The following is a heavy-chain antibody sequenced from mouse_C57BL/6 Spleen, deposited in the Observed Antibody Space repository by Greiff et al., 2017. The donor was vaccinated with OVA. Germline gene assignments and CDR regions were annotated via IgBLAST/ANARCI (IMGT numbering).Heavy chain of an antibody. V-gene: IGHV1-20*01. Sequence: VQLQQSGPELVKPGDSVKISCKASGYSFTGYFMNWVMQSHGKSLEWIGRINPYNGDTFYNQKFKGKATLTVDKSSSTAHMELRSLTSEDSAVYYCARKGDYYGSSPWFAYWGQGTLVTVSA. CDR3: ARKGDYYGSSPWFAY. CDR2: INPYNGDT. CDR1: GYSFTGYF. J-gene: IGHJ3*01. D-gene: IGHD1-1*01.